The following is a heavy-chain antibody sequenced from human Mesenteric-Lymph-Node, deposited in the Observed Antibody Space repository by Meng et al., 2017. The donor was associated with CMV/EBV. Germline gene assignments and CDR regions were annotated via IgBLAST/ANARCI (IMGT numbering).Heavy chain of an antibody. D-gene: IGHD1-1*01. CDR2: LSGGNT. CDR1: EFTFSSFA. J-gene: IGHJ5*02. V-gene: IGHV3-23*01. Sequence: GESLKISCAASEFTFSSFAVSWVRQAPGKGLEWISGLSGGNTYYADSVKGRFTISRDTSKKLYLQMNGLRAEDTALYYCAKDLVRGGGGTNWFDPWGQGTLVTVSS. CDR3: AKDLVRGGGGTNWFDP.